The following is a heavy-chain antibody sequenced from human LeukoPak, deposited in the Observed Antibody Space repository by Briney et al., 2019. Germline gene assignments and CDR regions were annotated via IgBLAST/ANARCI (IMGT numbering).Heavy chain of an antibody. V-gene: IGHV3-21*01. D-gene: IGHD1-26*01. CDR2: ISSSSSYI. Sequence: GGSLRLSCAASGFTVSTNYMSWVRQAPGKGLEWVSSISSSSSYIYYADSVKGRFTISRDNAKNSLYLQMNSLRAEDTAVYYCARGDQVGATLSWGQGTLVTVSS. CDR1: GFTVSTNY. CDR3: ARGDQVGATLS. J-gene: IGHJ4*02.